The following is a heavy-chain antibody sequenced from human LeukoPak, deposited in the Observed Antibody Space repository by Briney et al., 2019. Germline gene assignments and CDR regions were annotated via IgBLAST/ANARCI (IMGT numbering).Heavy chain of an antibody. Sequence: PGGSLRLSCAASGFTFSSHAMSWVRQAPGKGLEWVSAISGSGGSTYYADSVKGRFTISRDNSKNTLYLQMNSLRAEDTAVYYCAKDRGYSSSWALFDYWGQGTLVTVSS. V-gene: IGHV3-23*01. CDR2: ISGSGGST. D-gene: IGHD6-13*01. CDR1: GFTFSSHA. J-gene: IGHJ4*02. CDR3: AKDRGYSSSWALFDY.